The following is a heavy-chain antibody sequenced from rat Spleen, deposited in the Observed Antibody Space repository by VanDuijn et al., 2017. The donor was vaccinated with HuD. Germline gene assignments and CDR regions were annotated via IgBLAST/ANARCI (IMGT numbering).Heavy chain of an antibody. J-gene: IGHJ2*01. CDR1: GFTFSDYN. CDR3: ARPHDYYSGGFDY. V-gene: IGHV5-7*01. CDR2: ISYDGSST. D-gene: IGHD1-1*01. Sequence: EVQLVESGGGLVQPGRSLKLSCAASGFTFSDYNMAWVRQAPKKGLEWVATISYDGSSTYYRDSVKGRFTISRDNAKSTLYLQMDSLRSEDTATYNCARPHDYYSGGFDYWGQGVMVTVSS.